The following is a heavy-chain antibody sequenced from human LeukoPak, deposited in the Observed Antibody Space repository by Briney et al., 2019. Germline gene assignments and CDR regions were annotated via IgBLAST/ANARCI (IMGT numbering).Heavy chain of an antibody. V-gene: IGHV4-61*01. Sequence: SETLSLTCSVSGGSVSGGSYYWSWIRQPPGRGLEWIGYIHYSGSTNYNPSLKSRLTISVDTSKNQFSLKLSSVTSADTAVYYCARLYCSGDSCYPTWFDPWGQGTLVTVSS. CDR1: GGSVSGGSYY. J-gene: IGHJ5*02. CDR3: ARLYCSGDSCYPTWFDP. D-gene: IGHD2-15*01. CDR2: IHYSGST.